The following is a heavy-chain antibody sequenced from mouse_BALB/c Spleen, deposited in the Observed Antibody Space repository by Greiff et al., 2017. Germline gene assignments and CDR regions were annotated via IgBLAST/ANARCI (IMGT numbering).Heavy chain of an antibody. Sequence: VQLKESGAELVKPGASVKLSCTASGFNIKDTYMHWVKQRPEQGLEWIGRIDPANGNTKYDPKFQGKATITADTSSNTAYLQLSSLTSEDTAVYYCARDDYDGLYAMDYWGQGTSVTVSS. CDR3: ARDDYDGLYAMDY. CDR1: GFNIKDTY. D-gene: IGHD2-4*01. J-gene: IGHJ4*01. V-gene: IGHV14-3*02. CDR2: IDPANGNT.